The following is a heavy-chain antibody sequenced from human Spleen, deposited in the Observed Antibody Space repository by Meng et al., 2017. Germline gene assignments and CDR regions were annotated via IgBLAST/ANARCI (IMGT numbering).Heavy chain of an antibody. D-gene: IGHD3-22*01. CDR3: AKDLYYYDSSGYFSPFDY. V-gene: IGHV3-21*04. CDR1: GFTFSSYS. Sequence: GESLKISCAASGFTFSSYSMNWVRQAPGKGLEWVSSISSSSSYIYYADSVKGRFTISRDNSKNTLYLQMNSLRADDTALYYCAKDLYYYDSSGYFSPFDYWGPGTLVTVSS. J-gene: IGHJ4*02. CDR2: ISSSSSYI.